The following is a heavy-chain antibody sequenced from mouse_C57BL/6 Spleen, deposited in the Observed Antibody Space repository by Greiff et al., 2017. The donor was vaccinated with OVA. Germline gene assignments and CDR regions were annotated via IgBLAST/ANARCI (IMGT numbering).Heavy chain of an antibody. CDR2: INPNNGGT. V-gene: IGHV1-22*01. CDR3: ARSPYYYGSSYYFDY. D-gene: IGHD1-1*01. J-gene: IGHJ2*01. CDR1: GYTFTDYN. Sequence: EVQLQQSGPELVKPGASVKMSCKASGYTFTDYNMHWVKQSHGKSLEWIGYINPNNGGTSYNQKFKGKATLTVNKSSSTAYMELRSLISEDSAVYYCARSPYYYGSSYYFDYWGQGTTLTVSS.